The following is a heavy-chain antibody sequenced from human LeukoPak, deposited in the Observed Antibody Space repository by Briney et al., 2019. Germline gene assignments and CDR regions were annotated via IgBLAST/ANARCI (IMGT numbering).Heavy chain of an antibody. D-gene: IGHD3/OR15-3a*01. V-gene: IGHV4-39*07. CDR2: IYYSGST. Sequence: SETLSLTCTVSGGSISSSSYYWGWIRQPPGKGLEWIGSIYYSGSTYYNPSLKSRVTISVDTSKNQFSLKLSSVTAADTAVYYCARDALAGDWYFDYWGQGTLVTVSS. CDR1: GGSISSSSYY. J-gene: IGHJ4*02. CDR3: ARDALAGDWYFDY.